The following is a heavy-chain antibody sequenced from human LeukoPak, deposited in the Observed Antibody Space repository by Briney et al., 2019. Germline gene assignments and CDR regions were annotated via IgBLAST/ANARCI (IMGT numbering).Heavy chain of an antibody. D-gene: IGHD6-19*01. V-gene: IGHV3-30*18. CDR2: ISYDGSNK. J-gene: IGHJ4*02. CDR3: AKEVAVAGTEVFDY. CDR1: GFTFSSYG. Sequence: GGSLRLSCAASGFTFSSYGMHWVRQAPGKGLEWVAVISYDGSNKYYADSVKGRFTISRDNSKNTLYLQMNSLRAEDTAVYYCAKEVAVAGTEVFDYWGQGTLVTVSS.